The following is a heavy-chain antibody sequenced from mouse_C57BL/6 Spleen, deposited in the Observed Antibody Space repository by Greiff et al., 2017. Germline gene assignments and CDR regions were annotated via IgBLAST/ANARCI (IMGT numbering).Heavy chain of an antibody. J-gene: IGHJ2*01. CDR3: AREGFITTGVAPTLFDY. CDR1: GYTFTDYY. D-gene: IGHD1-1*01. V-gene: IGHV1-77*01. Sequence: VKLVESGAELVKPGASVKISCKASGYTFTDYYINWVKQRPGQGLEWIGKIGPGSGSTYYNEKFKGKATLTADKSSSTAYMQLSSLTSEDSAVYFCAREGFITTGVAPTLFDYWGQGTTLTVSS. CDR2: IGPGSGST.